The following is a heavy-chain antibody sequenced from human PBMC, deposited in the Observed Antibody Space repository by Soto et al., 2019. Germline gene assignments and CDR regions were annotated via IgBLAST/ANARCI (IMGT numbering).Heavy chain of an antibody. Sequence: GGSLRLSCAASGFTFSSYAMSWVRQAPGKGLEWVSAISGSGGSTYYADSVKGRFTISRDNSKNTLYLQMNSLRAEDTAVYYCAYSSGWWLAGMDAFDIWGQGTMVTVSS. CDR3: AYSSGWWLAGMDAFDI. D-gene: IGHD6-19*01. J-gene: IGHJ3*02. CDR2: ISGSGGST. CDR1: GFTFSSYA. V-gene: IGHV3-23*01.